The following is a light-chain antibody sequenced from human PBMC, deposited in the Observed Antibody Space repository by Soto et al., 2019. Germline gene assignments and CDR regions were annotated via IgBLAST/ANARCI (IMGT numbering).Light chain of an antibody. CDR2: DVS. CDR1: SSDVGGYNY. V-gene: IGLV2-14*03. Sequence: QSALTQPASLSGSPGQSITISCTGTSSDVGGYNYVSWYQQHPGKAPKLMIYDVSNRPSGVSNPFSGSKSGNTASLTISGLQAEDEADYYCSSYRASSTTHYVFGTGTKLTVL. J-gene: IGLJ1*01. CDR3: SSYRASSTTHYV.